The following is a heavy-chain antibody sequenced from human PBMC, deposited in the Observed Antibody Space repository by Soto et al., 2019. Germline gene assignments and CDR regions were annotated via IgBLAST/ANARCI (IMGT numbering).Heavy chain of an antibody. CDR2: INAGNGNT. J-gene: IGHJ4*02. CDR3: VRTPPPPDHIVY. Sequence: ASVKVSCKASGYTFTSYAMHWVRQAPGQRLEWMGWINAGNGNTKYAQKFQGRVTITRDTSTSTAYMELSSLRSEDTAVYYCVRTPPPPDHIVYRGPGTLVTRSS. CDR1: GYTFTSYA. V-gene: IGHV1-3*01.